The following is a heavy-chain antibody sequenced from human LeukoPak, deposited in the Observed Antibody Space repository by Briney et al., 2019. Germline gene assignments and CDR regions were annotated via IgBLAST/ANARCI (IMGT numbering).Heavy chain of an antibody. CDR1: GDTLTGCG. D-gene: IGHD1-26*01. CDR2: ISAHNGNK. V-gene: IGHV1-18*01. Sequence: GAYVKVYCKNIGDTLTGCGMSRVRQAPGQGIERMGWISAHNGNKQNAQNLQGRVTMTTDTSTSTAYMELRSLRSDDPAMYYCARASARVGSSGPAFDIWGQGTMVSVSS. J-gene: IGHJ3*02. CDR3: ARASARVGSSGPAFDI.